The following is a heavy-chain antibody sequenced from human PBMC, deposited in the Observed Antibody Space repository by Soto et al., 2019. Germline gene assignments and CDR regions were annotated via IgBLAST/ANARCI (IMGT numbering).Heavy chain of an antibody. CDR2: IYYSGST. CDR3: ARSSSGSCGMDV. J-gene: IGHJ6*02. V-gene: IGHV4-59*01. CDR1: GGSISSYY. Sequence: SETLSLTCTVSGGSISSYYWSWIRQPPGKGLEWIGYIYYSGSTNYNPSLKSRVTISVDTSKNQFSLKLSSVTAADTAVYYWARSSSGSCGMDVWGQGTTVTVSS. D-gene: IGHD3-10*01.